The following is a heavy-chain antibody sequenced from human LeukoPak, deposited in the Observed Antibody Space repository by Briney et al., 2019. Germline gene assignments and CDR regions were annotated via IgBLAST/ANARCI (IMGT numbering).Heavy chain of an antibody. D-gene: IGHD3-22*01. J-gene: IGHJ4*02. CDR1: GGSISSSSYY. CDR2: IYYSGST. CDR3: ASRGYYYDSSGYYSAYYFDY. V-gene: IGHV4-39*01. Sequence: SETLSLTCTVSGGSISSSSYYWGWIRQPPGKGLEWIGSIYYSGSTYYNPSLKSRVTISVDKSNNQFSLKRSSLNSADTAVYYCASRGYYYDSSGYYSAYYFDYWGQGTLVTVSS.